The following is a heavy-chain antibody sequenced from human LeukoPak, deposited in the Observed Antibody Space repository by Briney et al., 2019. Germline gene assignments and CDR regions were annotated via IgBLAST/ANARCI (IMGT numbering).Heavy chain of an antibody. J-gene: IGHJ4*02. CDR1: GFTFSSYS. Sequence: GGSLRLSCAASGFTFSSYSINWVRQAPGKGLEWVSYISSSSSTIYYADSVKGRFTISRDKGKNSLYLQMNSLRAEDTAVYYCAREYCSSTSCLYDYWGQGTLVTVSS. V-gene: IGHV3-48*01. CDR3: AREYCSSTSCLYDY. D-gene: IGHD2-2*01. CDR2: ISSSSSTI.